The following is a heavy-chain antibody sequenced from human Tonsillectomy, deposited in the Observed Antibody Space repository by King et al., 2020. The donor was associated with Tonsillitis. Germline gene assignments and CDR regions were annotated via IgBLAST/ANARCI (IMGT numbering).Heavy chain of an antibody. D-gene: IGHD4-11*01. Sequence: QLQESGPGLVKPSETLSLTCTVSGGSISSYYWSWIRQPAGKGLEWIGRIYTSGSTNYNPSLKSRVTMSVDTSKNQFSLKLSSVTAADTAVYYCARDFPTVTTAYYYYGMDVWGQGTTVTVSS. CDR3: ARDFPTVTTAYYYYGMDV. CDR1: GGSISSYY. J-gene: IGHJ6*02. CDR2: IYTSGST. V-gene: IGHV4-4*07.